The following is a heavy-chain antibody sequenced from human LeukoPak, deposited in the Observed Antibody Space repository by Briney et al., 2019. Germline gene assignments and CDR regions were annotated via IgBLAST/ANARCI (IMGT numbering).Heavy chain of an antibody. Sequence: SETLSLTCTVSGGSISSSSYYWGWIRQPPGKGLKWIGSIYYSGSTYYNPSLKSRVTISVDTSKNQFSLKLSSVTAADTAVYYCARGVWGSYRYTGSFDYWGQGTLVIVSS. D-gene: IGHD3-16*02. CDR3: ARGVWGSYRYTGSFDY. J-gene: IGHJ4*02. CDR1: GGSISSSSYY. V-gene: IGHV4-39*01. CDR2: IYYSGST.